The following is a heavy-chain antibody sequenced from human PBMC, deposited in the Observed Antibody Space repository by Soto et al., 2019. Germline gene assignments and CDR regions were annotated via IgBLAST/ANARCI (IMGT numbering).Heavy chain of an antibody. D-gene: IGHD2-8*01. J-gene: IGHJ4*02. Sequence: VGSLRLSCAASGFTFSSYGMHWVRQAPGKGLEWVAVISYDGSNKYYADSVKGRFTISRDNSKNTLYLQMNSLRAEDTAVYYCAKDRLRRAFDYWGQGTLVTVSS. CDR2: ISYDGSNK. V-gene: IGHV3-30*18. CDR1: GFTFSSYG. CDR3: AKDRLRRAFDY.